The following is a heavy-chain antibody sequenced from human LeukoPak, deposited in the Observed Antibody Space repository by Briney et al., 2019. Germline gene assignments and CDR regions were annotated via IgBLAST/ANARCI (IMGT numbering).Heavy chain of an antibody. J-gene: IGHJ4*02. CDR2: ISAYNGNT. Sequence: ASVTVSCKASGYTFTSYGISWVRQAPGQGLEWMGWISAYNGNTNYAQKLQGRVTMTTDTSTSTAYMELRSLRSDDTAVYYCARAARVGATFDAVDYWGQGTLVTVSS. V-gene: IGHV1-18*01. CDR1: GYTFTSYG. D-gene: IGHD1-26*01. CDR3: ARAARVGATFDAVDY.